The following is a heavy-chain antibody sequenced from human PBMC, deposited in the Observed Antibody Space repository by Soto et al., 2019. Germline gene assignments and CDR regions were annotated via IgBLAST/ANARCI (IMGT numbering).Heavy chain of an antibody. J-gene: IGHJ4*02. CDR1: GFSLSSIGMG. D-gene: IGHD5-12*01. V-gene: IGHV2-5*02. CDR3: PRLTRGVYDSGRLWEKFDY. CDR2: IYWDDDK. Sequence: QITVKESGLTLVKPTETLTLTCTFSGFSLSSIGMGVGWIRQPPGKALEWLALIYWDDDKRYSPSLSSRLTITKDPSKNEVDLTMTNMDPVDTATYYCPRLTRGVYDSGRLWEKFDYWGQGTLVTVSS.